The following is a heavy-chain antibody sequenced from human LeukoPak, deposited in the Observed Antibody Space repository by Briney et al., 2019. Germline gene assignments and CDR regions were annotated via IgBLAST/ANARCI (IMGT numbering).Heavy chain of an antibody. D-gene: IGHD1-26*01. CDR2: IHVYDSET. V-gene: IGHV5-51*01. Sequence: GESLKISGMDSGDSFTNYWIGWARQMPGKGLEWMGIIHVYDSETTYSPPFQGQVTISADKSIDTASLQWSSLKASETAMYYCTRVYQGNYYWEFDPWGQGTLVTVSA. CDR1: GDSFTNYW. J-gene: IGHJ5*02. CDR3: TRVYQGNYYWEFDP.